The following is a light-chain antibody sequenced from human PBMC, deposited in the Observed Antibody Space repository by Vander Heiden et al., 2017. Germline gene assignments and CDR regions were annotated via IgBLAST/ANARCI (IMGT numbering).Light chain of an antibody. Sequence: IVLTQSPATLSLSPGERATLSCRASQSVSSYLAWYQQKPGQAPRLLIYDASNRATDIPARFSGSGSRTDFTLTISSLEPEDFAVYYCQQRSNWAITFGQGTRLEIK. CDR1: QSVSSY. J-gene: IGKJ5*01. CDR2: DAS. V-gene: IGKV3-11*01. CDR3: QQRSNWAIT.